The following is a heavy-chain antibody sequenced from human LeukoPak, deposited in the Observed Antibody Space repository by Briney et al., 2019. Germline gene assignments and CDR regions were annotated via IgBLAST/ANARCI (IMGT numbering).Heavy chain of an antibody. CDR2: ISYDGSNK. CDR1: GFTFSSYG. J-gene: IGHJ6*02. CDR3: AKEEKYCSSTSCYWGYYYYYGMDV. V-gene: IGHV3-30*18. D-gene: IGHD2-2*01. Sequence: GGSLRLSCAASGFTFSSYGMHWVRQAPGKGLEWVAVISYDGSNKYYADSVKGRFTISRDNSKNMLYLQMNSLRAEDTAVYYCAKEEKYCSSTSCYWGYYYYYGMDVWGQGTTVTVSS.